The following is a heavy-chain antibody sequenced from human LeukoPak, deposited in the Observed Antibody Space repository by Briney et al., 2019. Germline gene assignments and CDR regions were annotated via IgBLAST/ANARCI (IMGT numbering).Heavy chain of an antibody. CDR1: RFTFNTYA. J-gene: IGHJ4*02. CDR2: ISGNGDIT. V-gene: IGHV3-23*01. Sequence: GGSLRLSCAASRFTFNTYAVNWVRQAPGKGLEWVSAISGNGDITYYADSVRGRFTISRDNSKNTLYLQMNSLRAEGTAVYYCAGVKRDGSGGSCYSYDNWGQGTLVTVSS. CDR3: AGVKRDGSGGSCYSYDN. D-gene: IGHD2-15*01.